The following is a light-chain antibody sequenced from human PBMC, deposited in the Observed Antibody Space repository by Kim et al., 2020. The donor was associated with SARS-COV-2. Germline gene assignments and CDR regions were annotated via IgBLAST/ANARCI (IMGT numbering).Light chain of an antibody. CDR3: QSHDSSLSGFYV. Sequence: VTSSCTGTRSNLGAGYDVQWYQQLPGTAPRLLIYGRTNRPSGVPDRFSGAKSGTSASLAITGLQADGEADYYCQSHDSSLSGFYVFGSGTKVTVL. CDR1: RSNLGAGYD. CDR2: GRT. J-gene: IGLJ1*01. V-gene: IGLV1-40*01.